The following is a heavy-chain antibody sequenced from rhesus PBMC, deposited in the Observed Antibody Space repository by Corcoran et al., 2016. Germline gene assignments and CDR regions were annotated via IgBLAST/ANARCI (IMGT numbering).Heavy chain of an antibody. V-gene: IGHV4-169*01. D-gene: IGHD1-7*02. CDR3: ARGGITGTGLGFDY. Sequence: QLQLQESGPGLAKPSETLSLTCAVSGGSVSSTYWRWIRQAPGKGLEWIGYFYGSGRKTNDNPSLKSRVTLSVDTSKNQVSLRLSAVTAADTAVYYCARGGITGTGLGFDYWGQGVLVTISS. CDR2: FYGSGRKT. CDR1: GGSVSSTY. J-gene: IGHJ4*01.